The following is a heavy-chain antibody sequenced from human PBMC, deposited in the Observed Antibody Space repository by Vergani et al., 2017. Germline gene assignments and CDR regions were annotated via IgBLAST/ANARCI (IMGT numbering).Heavy chain of an antibody. Sequence: QVQLVQSGAEVKKPGSSVKVSCKASGGTFSSYAISWVRQAPGQGLEWMGGIIPIFGTANYAQKFQGRVTITADESTSTAYMELSSLRSEETAVYYCAKVRVVPAAIGYYYYYYYMDVWGKGTTVTVSS. CDR3: AKVRVVPAAIGYYYYYYYMDV. V-gene: IGHV1-69*01. D-gene: IGHD2-2*01. CDR2: IIPIFGTA. J-gene: IGHJ6*03. CDR1: GGTFSSYA.